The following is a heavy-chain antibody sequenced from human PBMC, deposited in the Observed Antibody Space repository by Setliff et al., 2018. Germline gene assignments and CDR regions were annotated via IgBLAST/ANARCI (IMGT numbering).Heavy chain of an antibody. CDR1: GDSLSGYY. D-gene: IGHD3-10*01. V-gene: IGHV4-34*12. CDR2: IMPGRDT. J-gene: IGHJ4*02. CDR3: ARHATYYYGSGNLPFDS. Sequence: KPSETLSLTCAVYGDSLSGYYWSWIRQSPKKGLEWIGEIMPGRDTLYSPSLESRLTITIDTSKSQFSLKLSSVTAADTAVYYCARHATYYYGSGNLPFDSWGQGTLVTVPQ.